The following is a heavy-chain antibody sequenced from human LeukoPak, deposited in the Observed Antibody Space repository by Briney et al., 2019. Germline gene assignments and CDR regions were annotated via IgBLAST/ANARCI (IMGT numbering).Heavy chain of an antibody. J-gene: IGHJ4*02. CDR1: GFTFSTYN. Sequence: GGSLRLSCAASGFTFSTYNMNWVRQAPGKGLEWVSSITSGGGYTYYADSVKVRFTTSRDNAKDSLSLRLDSLRAEDTAVYYCARGHYDVLTSSYKWTPDYWGQGTLVTVSS. V-gene: IGHV3-21*06. D-gene: IGHD3-9*01. CDR3: ARGHYDVLTSSYKWTPDY. CDR2: ITSGGGYT.